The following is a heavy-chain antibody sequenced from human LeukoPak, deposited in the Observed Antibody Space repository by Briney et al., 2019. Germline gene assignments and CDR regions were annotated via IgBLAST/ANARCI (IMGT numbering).Heavy chain of an antibody. CDR1: GYSISSSNW. CDR2: IYYSGST. CDR3: ARGLSGWLFDY. J-gene: IGHJ4*02. Sequence: SDTLSLTCAVSGYSISSSNWWGWIRQPPGKGLEWIGYIYYSGSTYYKPSLKSRVTMSVDTSKNQFSLKLSSVTAVDTAVYYCARGLSGWLFDYWGQGTLVTVSS. V-gene: IGHV4-28*03. D-gene: IGHD6-25*01.